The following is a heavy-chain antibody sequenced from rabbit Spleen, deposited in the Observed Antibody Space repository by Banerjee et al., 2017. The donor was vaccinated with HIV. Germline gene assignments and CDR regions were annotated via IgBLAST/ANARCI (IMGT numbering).Heavy chain of an antibody. CDR2: INASTGKP. CDR1: GFSFSSGYD. V-gene: IGHV1S45*01. Sequence: QQQLEESGGGLVQPEGSLTLTCTASGFSFSSGYDMSWVRQAPGKGLQWIACINASTGKPVYATWASGRFTISRTSSTTVTLRMTTLTAADRATYFCARDLVGVIGWNFYLWGPGTLVTFS. D-gene: IGHD2-1*01. CDR3: ARDLVGVIGWNFYL. J-gene: IGHJ4*01.